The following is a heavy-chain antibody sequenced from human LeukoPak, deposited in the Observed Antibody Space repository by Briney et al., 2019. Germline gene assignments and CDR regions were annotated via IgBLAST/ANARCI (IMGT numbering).Heavy chain of an antibody. D-gene: IGHD1-26*01. CDR2: INPDSGDT. V-gene: IGHV1-2*02. J-gene: IGHJ4*02. CDR3: ARERINSGSYSEALAY. Sequence: ASVKVSCKASGYTFTGYYIYWVRQAPGQGVEWMGWINPDSGDTNYAQKFQGRLTMTRDTSISTAYMELSSLTSDDTAVYYCARERINSGSYSEALAYWGQGTLVTVSS. CDR1: GYTFTGYY.